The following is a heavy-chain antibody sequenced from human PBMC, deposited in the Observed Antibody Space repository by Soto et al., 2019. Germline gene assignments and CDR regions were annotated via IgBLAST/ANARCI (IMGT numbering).Heavy chain of an antibody. CDR3: TTYSPTVTTGEPHPHPRYYYYYYGMDV. CDR1: GFTFSNAW. J-gene: IGHJ6*02. D-gene: IGHD4-17*01. V-gene: IGHV3-15*07. Sequence: GGSLRLSCAASGFTFSNAWMNWVRQAPGKGLEWVGRIKSKTDGGTTDYAAPVKGRFTISRDDSKNTPYLQMNSLKTEDTAVYYCTTYSPTVTTGEPHPHPRYYYYYYGMDVWGQGTTVTVSS. CDR2: IKSKTDGGTT.